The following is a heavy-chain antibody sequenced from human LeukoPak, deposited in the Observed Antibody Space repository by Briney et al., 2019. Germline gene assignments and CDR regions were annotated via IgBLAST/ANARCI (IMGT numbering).Heavy chain of an antibody. Sequence: GGSLRLSCAASGFTFSSYWMHWVRQAPGKGLVWVSRINSDGSSTTYADSVKGRFTISRDNAKNTLYLQMNSLRAEDTAVYYCARDGGSSGSLYYYMDVWGKGTTATVSS. CDR3: ARDGGSSGSLYYYMDV. V-gene: IGHV3-74*01. D-gene: IGHD3-10*01. CDR1: GFTFSSYW. J-gene: IGHJ6*03. CDR2: INSDGSST.